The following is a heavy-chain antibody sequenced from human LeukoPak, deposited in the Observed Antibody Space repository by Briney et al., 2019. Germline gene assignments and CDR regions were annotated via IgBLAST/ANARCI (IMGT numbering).Heavy chain of an antibody. V-gene: IGHV3-48*01. J-gene: IGHJ1*01. D-gene: IGHD2-8*01. Sequence: GGSLRLSCAASGFTFSSYSMNWVRQAPGKGLEWVSYISSSSSTIYYADSVKGRFTISRDNAKNSLYLQMNSLRAEDTAVYYCARDPRGEYCTNGVCSKTTPQISQHWGQGTLVTVSS. CDR3: ARDPRGEYCTNGVCSKTTPQISQH. CDR1: GFTFSSYS. CDR2: ISSSSSTI.